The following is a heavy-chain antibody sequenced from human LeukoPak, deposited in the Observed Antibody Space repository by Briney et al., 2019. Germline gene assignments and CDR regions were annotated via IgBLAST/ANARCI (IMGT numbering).Heavy chain of an antibody. CDR1: GFTVSTNY. CDR2: LYSAGNT. D-gene: IGHD3-3*01. CDR3: ASGAPLVQGFFFAS. Sequence: PGGSLTHSCPASGFTVSTNYMSWLRQATWKGLVWVAVLYSAGNTYYADSVRGRFTISRDNSKNAHYLQMDSVRAEDTACHYCASGAPLVQGFFFASWGQGTLVTVSS. V-gene: IGHV3-53*01. J-gene: IGHJ5*01.